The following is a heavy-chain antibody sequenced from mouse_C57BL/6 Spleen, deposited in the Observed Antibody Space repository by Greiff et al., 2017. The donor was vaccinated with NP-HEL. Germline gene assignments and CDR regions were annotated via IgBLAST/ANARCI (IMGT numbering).Heavy chain of an antibody. CDR3: ARYYGSGY. J-gene: IGHJ2*01. V-gene: IGHV1-53*01. Sequence: VQLQQPGTELVKPGASVKLSCTASGYTFTSYWLPWVKQRPGQGLEWIGNINPSNGGTNYNEKFKSKATLTVDKSSSTAYMQLSSLTSEDSAINYYARYYGSGYWGQGTTLTVSS. CDR2: INPSNGGT. CDR1: GYTFTSYW. D-gene: IGHD1-1*01.